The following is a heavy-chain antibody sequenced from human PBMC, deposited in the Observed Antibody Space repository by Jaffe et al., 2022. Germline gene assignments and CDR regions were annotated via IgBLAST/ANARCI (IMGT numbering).Heavy chain of an antibody. CDR3: AVYYYDSRGVGWFDP. V-gene: IGHV1-69*02. J-gene: IGHJ5*02. Sequence: QVQLVQSGAEVKKPGSSVKVSCKASGGTFSSYTISWVRQAPGQGLEWMGRIIPILGIANYAQKFQGRVTITADKSTSTAYMELSSLRSEDTAVYYCAVYYYDSRGVGWFDPWGQGTLVTVSS. CDR2: IIPILGIA. D-gene: IGHD3-22*01. CDR1: GGTFSSYT.